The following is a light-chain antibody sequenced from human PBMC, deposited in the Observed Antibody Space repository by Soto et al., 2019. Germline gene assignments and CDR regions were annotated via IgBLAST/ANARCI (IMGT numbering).Light chain of an antibody. CDR2: KAS. Sequence: DIQMTQSPSTLSASVGDRVTITCRASQSISTWLAWYQQKPGKAPKLLIYKASSLEGGVPSRFSGSGSGTEFNITISSPQPDDFANYYCQQDNAYPLTFGGGTTVEIK. V-gene: IGKV1-5*03. CDR1: QSISTW. J-gene: IGKJ4*01. CDR3: QQDNAYPLT.